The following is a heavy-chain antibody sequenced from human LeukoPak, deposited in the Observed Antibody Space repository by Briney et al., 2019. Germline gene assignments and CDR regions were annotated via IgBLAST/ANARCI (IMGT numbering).Heavy chain of an antibody. Sequence: SETPSLTCAVYGGSFSGYCWSWIRQPPGKGLEWMGEINHSGSTNYNPSLKSRVTISVDTSKNQFSLKLSSVTAADTAVYYCARGNRDIYDFWSGYYKTKPNWFDPWGQGTLVTVSS. CDR2: INHSGST. V-gene: IGHV4-34*01. J-gene: IGHJ5*02. CDR3: ARGNRDIYDFWSGYYKTKPNWFDP. CDR1: GGSFSGYC. D-gene: IGHD3-3*01.